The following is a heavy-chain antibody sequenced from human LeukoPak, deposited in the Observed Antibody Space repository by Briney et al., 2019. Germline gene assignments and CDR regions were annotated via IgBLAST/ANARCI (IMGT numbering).Heavy chain of an antibody. Sequence: GGSLRLSCAASGVTFSSYWMDWVRQVPGKGLGLVARINPGGSSITYADSVKGRFTISRDNSKTTLYLQMNSLRAEDTAVYYCVLRGLVATIEYWGQGTLVAVSS. J-gene: IGHJ4*02. CDR1: GVTFSSYW. CDR2: INPGGSSI. D-gene: IGHD5-12*01. V-gene: IGHV3-74*01. CDR3: VLRGLVATIEY.